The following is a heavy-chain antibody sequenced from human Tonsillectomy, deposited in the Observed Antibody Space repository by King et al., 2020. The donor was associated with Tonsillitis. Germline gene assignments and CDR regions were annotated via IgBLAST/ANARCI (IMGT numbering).Heavy chain of an antibody. CDR2: IYPGDSDT. Sequence: QLVQSGAEVKKPGESLKISCKGSGYSFTSYWIGWVRQMPGKGLEWMGIIYPGDSDTRYSPSFQGQVTISAAKSISTAYLQWSSLKASDTAMYYCARVTMVRGVIQSPSYWGQGTLVTVSS. J-gene: IGHJ4*02. CDR1: GYSFTSYW. V-gene: IGHV5-51*01. D-gene: IGHD3-10*01. CDR3: ARVTMVRGVIQSPSY.